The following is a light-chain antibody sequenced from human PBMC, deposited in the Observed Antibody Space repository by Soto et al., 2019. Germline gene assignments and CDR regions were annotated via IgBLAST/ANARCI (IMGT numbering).Light chain of an antibody. CDR2: DNS. J-gene: IGKJ1*01. Sequence: DILLTPSPCTLALSPGERATLSCRASHTISSSYFAWYQQKPGQAPRLLMYDNSRRSTGIPDRFSGSGSGTDVSLTISRREHADFAAHYCQQHWSSHPRTFGQGTKVDIK. CDR3: QQHWSSHPRT. V-gene: IGKV3-20*01. CDR1: HTISSSY.